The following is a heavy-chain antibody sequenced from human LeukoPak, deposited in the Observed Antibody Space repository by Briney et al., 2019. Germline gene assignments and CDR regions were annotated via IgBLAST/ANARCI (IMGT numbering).Heavy chain of an antibody. V-gene: IGHV3-23*01. CDR3: AKDGPDYGDYYYYYGMDV. Sequence: GGSLRLSCAASGFTFSSYAMSWVRQAPGKGLEWVSATSGSGGSTYYADSVKGRFTISRDNSKNTLYLQMNSLRAEDTAVYYCAKDGPDYGDYYYYYGMDVWGQGTTVTVSS. J-gene: IGHJ6*02. D-gene: IGHD4-17*01. CDR1: GFTFSSYA. CDR2: TSGSGGST.